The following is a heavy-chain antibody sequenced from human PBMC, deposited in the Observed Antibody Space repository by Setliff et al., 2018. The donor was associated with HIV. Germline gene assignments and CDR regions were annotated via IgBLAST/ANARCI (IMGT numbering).Heavy chain of an antibody. CDR2: IYHSGST. J-gene: IGHJ4*02. Sequence: SETLSLTCAVSGYSISSGYYWGWIRQPPGKGLEWIGSIYHSGSTYDSPSLKSRVTISVDTSKNQFSLKLSSVTAADTAVYYCARDPNTGWYYLDFWGPGALVTVS. D-gene: IGHD6-19*01. V-gene: IGHV4-38-2*02. CDR3: ARDPNTGWYYLDF. CDR1: GYSISSGYY.